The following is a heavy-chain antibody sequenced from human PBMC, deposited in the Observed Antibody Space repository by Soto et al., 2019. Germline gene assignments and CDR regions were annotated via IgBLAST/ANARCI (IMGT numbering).Heavy chain of an antibody. J-gene: IGHJ4*02. V-gene: IGHV4-59*01. Sequence: SETLSLTCTVSGGSISGYYWIWIRQPPGKGLEWIGYIYYTGSTNYNPSLKSRVTISVDTSKNQFSLKLSSVTAADTAVYYCAREGRDGYNPLDYWGQGTLVTVSS. CDR2: IYYTGST. CDR1: GGSISGYY. CDR3: AREGRDGYNPLDY. D-gene: IGHD5-12*01.